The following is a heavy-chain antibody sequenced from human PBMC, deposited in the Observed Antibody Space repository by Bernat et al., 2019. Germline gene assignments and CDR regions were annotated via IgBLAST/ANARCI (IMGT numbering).Heavy chain of an antibody. Sequence: QVQLVESGGGVVQPGRSLRLSCAASGFTFSSHAMHWVRQAPGKGLEWVAALSYDGSNKYYADSVKGRFTISTDSSKNTLYLQMNSLRSEDTAVYFCARGGLPSYYGSGSFDYWGQGTLVTVSS. CDR1: GFTFSSHA. CDR3: ARGGLPSYYGSGSFDY. J-gene: IGHJ4*02. CDR2: LSYDGSNK. D-gene: IGHD3-10*01. V-gene: IGHV3-30-3*01.